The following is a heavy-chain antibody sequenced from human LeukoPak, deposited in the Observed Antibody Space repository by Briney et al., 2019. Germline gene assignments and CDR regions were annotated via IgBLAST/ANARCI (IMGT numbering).Heavy chain of an antibody. Sequence: GSLRLSCTASGFTFGDYAMSWVRQAPGKGLEWVGFIRSKAYGGTTEYAASVKGRFTISRDDSKSIAYLQMNSLKTEDTAVYYCTREVEVVTAIIDYWGQGTLVTVSS. J-gene: IGHJ4*02. CDR3: TREVEVVTAIIDY. CDR2: IRSKAYGGTT. V-gene: IGHV3-49*04. D-gene: IGHD2-21*02. CDR1: GFTFGDYA.